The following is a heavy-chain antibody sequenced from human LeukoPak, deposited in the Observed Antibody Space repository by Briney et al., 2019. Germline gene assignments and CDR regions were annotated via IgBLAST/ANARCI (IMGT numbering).Heavy chain of an antibody. V-gene: IGHV4-39*01. J-gene: IGHJ4*02. CDR3: ARHSGRSPYYFDY. CDR2: IYYSGST. Sequence: KPSETLSLTCTVSGGSISSSSYYWGWIRQPPGKGLEWIGSIYYSGSTYYNPSLKSRVTISVDTSKNQFSLKLSSVTAADTAVYYCARHSGRSPYYFDYWGQGTLVTVSS. CDR1: GGSISSSSYY. D-gene: IGHD1-26*01.